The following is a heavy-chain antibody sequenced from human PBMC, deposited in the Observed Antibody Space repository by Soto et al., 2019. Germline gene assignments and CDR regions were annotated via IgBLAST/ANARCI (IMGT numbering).Heavy chain of an antibody. J-gene: IGHJ4*02. CDR1: GFTFNTYS. D-gene: IGHD3-22*01. V-gene: IGHV3-48*01. Sequence: EVQLVESGGGLVQSGGSLRLSCAASGFTFNTYSMNWVRQAPGRGLEWVSYISTSSSTIYYADSVKGRFTISRDNAKNSLYLQMNSLRAEDTAVYYCARWNYDTTGYYKGALDYWGQGTLVTVSS. CDR2: ISTSSSTI. CDR3: ARWNYDTTGYYKGALDY.